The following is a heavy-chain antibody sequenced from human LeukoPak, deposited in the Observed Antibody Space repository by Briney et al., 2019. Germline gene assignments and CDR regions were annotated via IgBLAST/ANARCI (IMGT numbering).Heavy chain of an antibody. V-gene: IGHV3-21*01. CDR2: ISSSSSYI. J-gene: IGHJ4*02. Sequence: GGSLRLSCVASGFTFSSYSMNWVRQAPGEGLEWVSSISSSSSYIYYADSVKGRFTISRDNAKNSLYLQMNSLRAEDTAVYYCARLPYSSGWVDYWGQGTLVTVSS. CDR3: ARLPYSSGWVDY. D-gene: IGHD6-19*01. CDR1: GFTFSSYS.